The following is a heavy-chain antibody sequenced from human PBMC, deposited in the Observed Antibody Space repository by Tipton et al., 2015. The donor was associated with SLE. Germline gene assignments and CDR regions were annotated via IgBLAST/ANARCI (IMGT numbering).Heavy chain of an antibody. V-gene: IGHV5-51*03. CDR3: ARRDDILTGYPFGAFDI. D-gene: IGHD3-9*01. J-gene: IGHJ3*02. Sequence: QLVQSGAELKKPGESLKISCEAIGYNFVTYWIGWVRQMPGKGLEWMGIIYPGDSDARYSPSFQGQVTISADKSISTAYLQWSSLKASDTAMYYCARRDDILTGYPFGAFDIWGRGTMVTVSS. CDR2: IYPGDSDA. CDR1: GYNFVTYW.